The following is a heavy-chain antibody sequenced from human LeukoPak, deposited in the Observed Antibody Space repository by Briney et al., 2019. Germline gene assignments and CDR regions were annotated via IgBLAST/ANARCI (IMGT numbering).Heavy chain of an antibody. D-gene: IGHD6-19*01. V-gene: IGHV7-4-1*02. CDR2: INTNTGNP. Sequence: WASVKVSCKASGYTFTSYAMNWVRQAPGQGLEWMGWINTNTGNPTYAQGFTGRFVFSLDTSVSTAYLQISSLKAEDTAVYYCARVGKPVAGYYYYGMDVWGQGTPVTVSS. J-gene: IGHJ6*02. CDR3: ARVGKPVAGYYYYGMDV. CDR1: GYTFTSYA.